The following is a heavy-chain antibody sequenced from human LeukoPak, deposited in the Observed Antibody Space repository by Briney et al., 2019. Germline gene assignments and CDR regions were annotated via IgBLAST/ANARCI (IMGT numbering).Heavy chain of an antibody. CDR1: DNTFTNYG. V-gene: IGHV1-18*01. Sequence: ASVKVSCKASDNTFTNYGISRVRQAPGQGLEWMGWISAYNGNTNQAQKLQGRVTMTTDTSTRTAYMELRSLRSDDTAVYYCARDYYDSSGYYYVFAYWGQGTLVTVSS. J-gene: IGHJ4*02. D-gene: IGHD3-22*01. CDR2: ISAYNGNT. CDR3: ARDYYDSSGYYYVFAY.